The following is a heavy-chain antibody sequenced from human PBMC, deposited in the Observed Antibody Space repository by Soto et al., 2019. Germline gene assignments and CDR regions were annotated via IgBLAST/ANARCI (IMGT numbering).Heavy chain of an antibody. CDR2: TYYRSKWYN. CDR3: AREWDSSSWYGFFAY. CDR1: GDSVPSNSAA. D-gene: IGHD6-13*01. Sequence: HTLSLSCAISGDSVPSNSAAWNWIRQSPSRGLEWLGRTYYRSKWYNDYAVSVKSRITINPDTSKNQFSLQLNSVTPEDTAVYYCAREWDSSSWYGFFAYWGQGTAVPVSS. V-gene: IGHV6-1*01. J-gene: IGHJ4*02.